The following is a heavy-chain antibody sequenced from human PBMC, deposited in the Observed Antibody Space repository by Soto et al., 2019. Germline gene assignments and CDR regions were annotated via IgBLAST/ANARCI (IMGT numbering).Heavy chain of an antibody. CDR3: ARDWRYDSGGYCIEN. D-gene: IGHD3-22*01. CDR1: GYTFTSYG. J-gene: IGHJ4*02. Sequence: QVQLVQSGAEVKKPGASVKVSCKASGYTFTSYGISWVRQAPGQGLEWMGWISGYNGNTNYAQKLQGRVIMTTDTSTSTAYMELRSRRSDDTAVYYCARDWRYDSGGYCIENWGQGPLVTVSS. V-gene: IGHV1-18*04. CDR2: ISGYNGNT.